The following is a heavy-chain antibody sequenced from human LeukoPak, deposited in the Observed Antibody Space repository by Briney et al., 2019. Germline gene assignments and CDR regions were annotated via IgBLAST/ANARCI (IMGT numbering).Heavy chain of an antibody. CDR3: ARDTRDVDWTLGAFDI. CDR1: GFTFSSYA. J-gene: IGHJ3*02. Sequence: PGGFPRLSCAASGFTFSSYAMSWVRQAPGKGLEWVSAISGSGGSTYYTDSVKGRFTISRDNPKNTVYLQMNSLRAEDTAMYYCARDTRDVDWTLGAFDIWGQGTKVTVSS. CDR2: ISGSGGST. D-gene: IGHD3/OR15-3a*01. V-gene: IGHV3-23*01.